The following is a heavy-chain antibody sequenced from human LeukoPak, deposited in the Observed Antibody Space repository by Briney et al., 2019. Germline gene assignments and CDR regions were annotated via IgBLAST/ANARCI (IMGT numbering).Heavy chain of an antibody. CDR1: GGSISSSSYY. D-gene: IGHD5-18*01. CDR3: ARGQKYRNGYTVTELGSGYFDY. Sequence: SSETLSLTCTVSGGSISSSSYYWGWIRQPPGKGLEWIGSIYYSGRTNYNPSLKSRVTISVDTSKNQFSLTLSSVTAADTAVYYCARGQKYRNGYTVTELGSGYFDYRGQGTLVTVSS. V-gene: IGHV4-39*07. J-gene: IGHJ4*02. CDR2: IYYSGRT.